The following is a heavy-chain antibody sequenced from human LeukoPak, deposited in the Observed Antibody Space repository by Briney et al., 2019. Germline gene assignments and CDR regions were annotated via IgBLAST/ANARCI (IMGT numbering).Heavy chain of an antibody. J-gene: IGHJ5*02. V-gene: IGHV4-59*01. CDR1: GGSISSYY. CDR2: IYYSGST. CDR3: ARSTYYYDSSGYYYWFDP. Sequence: SETLALTCTVSGGSISSYYWSWIRQPPGKGLEWIGYIYYSGSTNYNPSLKSRVTISVDTSKNQFSLKLSSVTAADTAVYYCARSTYYYDSSGYYYWFDPWGQGTLVTVSS. D-gene: IGHD3-22*01.